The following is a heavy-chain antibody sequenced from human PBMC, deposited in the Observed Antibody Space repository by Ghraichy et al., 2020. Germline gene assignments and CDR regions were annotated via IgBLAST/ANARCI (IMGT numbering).Heavy chain of an antibody. CDR3: ARHGGHYGSGSYYSHYFDY. CDR2: IYYSGST. J-gene: IGHJ4*02. Sequence: SETLSLTCTVSGGSISSSSYYWGWIRQPPGKGLEWIGSIYYSGSTYYNPSLKSRVTISVDTSKNQFSLKLSSVTAADTAVYYCARHGGHYGSGSYYSHYFDYWGQGTLVTVSS. V-gene: IGHV4-39*01. D-gene: IGHD3-10*01. CDR1: GGSISSSSYY.